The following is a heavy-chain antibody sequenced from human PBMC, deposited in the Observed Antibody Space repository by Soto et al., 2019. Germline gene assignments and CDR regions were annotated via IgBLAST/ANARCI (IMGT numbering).Heavy chain of an antibody. V-gene: IGHV1-2*04. J-gene: IGHJ6*02. Sequence: GASVKVSCKASGYTFTGYYMHWVRQAPGQGLEWMGWINPNSGGTNYAQKFQGWVTMTRDTSISTAYMELSRLRSDDTAVYYCARVARELLTGYYYYGMDLWGQGTTVTVSS. CDR3: ARVARELLTGYYYYGMDL. CDR1: GYTFTGYY. D-gene: IGHD1-26*01. CDR2: INPNSGGT.